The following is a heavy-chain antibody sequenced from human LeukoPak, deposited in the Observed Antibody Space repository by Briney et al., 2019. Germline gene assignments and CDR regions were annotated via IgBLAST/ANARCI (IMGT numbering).Heavy chain of an antibody. CDR3: ARGGDIVVVVAATEHFDY. CDR1: GFTFSSYS. D-gene: IGHD2-15*01. CDR2: ISSISSYI. Sequence: PGGSLRLSCAASGFTFSSYSMNWVRQAPGKGLEWVSSISSISSYIYYADSVKGRFTNSRDNAKNSLYLQMNSLRAEDTAVYYCARGGDIVVVVAATEHFDYWGQGTLVTVSS. J-gene: IGHJ4*02. V-gene: IGHV3-21*01.